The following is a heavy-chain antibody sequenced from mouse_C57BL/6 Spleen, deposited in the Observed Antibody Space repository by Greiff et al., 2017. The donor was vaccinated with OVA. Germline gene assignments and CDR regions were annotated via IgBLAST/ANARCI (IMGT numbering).Heavy chain of an antibody. CDR3: ARHGDTTVYYAMDY. V-gene: IGHV5-6*01. CDR2: ISSGGSYT. J-gene: IGHJ4*01. CDR1: GFTFSSYG. Sequence: EVKVVESGGDLVKPGGSLKLSCAASGFTFSSYGMSWVRQTPDKRLEWVATISSGGSYTYYPDSVKGRFTISRDNAKNTLYLQMSSLKSEDTAMYYCARHGDTTVYYAMDYWGQGTSVTVSS. D-gene: IGHD1-1*01.